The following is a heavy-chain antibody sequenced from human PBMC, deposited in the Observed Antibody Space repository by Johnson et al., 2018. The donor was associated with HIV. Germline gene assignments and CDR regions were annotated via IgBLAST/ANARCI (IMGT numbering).Heavy chain of an antibody. CDR3: ARDQACVGATTADAVDI. CDR2: ISSSGSTI. V-gene: IGHV3-9*01. Sequence: VQLVESGGGLVQPGRSLRLSCAASGFTFDDYAMHWVRQAPGKGLEWVSGISSSGSTIYYADSVKGRFTISRDNAKNSLYLQMNSLRAEDTAVYYCARDQACVGATTADAVDIWGQGTMVTVSS. J-gene: IGHJ3*02. D-gene: IGHD1-26*01. CDR1: GFTFDDYA.